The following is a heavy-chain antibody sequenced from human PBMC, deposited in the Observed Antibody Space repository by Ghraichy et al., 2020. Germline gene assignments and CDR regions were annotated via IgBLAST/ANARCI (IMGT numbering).Heavy chain of an antibody. Sequence: SETLSLTCAVYGGSFSGYYWSWIRQPPGKGLEWIGEINHSGSTNYNPSLKSRVTISVDTSKNQFSLKLSSVTAADTAVYYCANTRTGRTNWFDPWGQGTLVTVSS. D-gene: IGHD2-2*01. J-gene: IGHJ5*02. CDR1: GGSFSGYY. CDR3: ANTRTGRTNWFDP. V-gene: IGHV4-34*01. CDR2: INHSGST.